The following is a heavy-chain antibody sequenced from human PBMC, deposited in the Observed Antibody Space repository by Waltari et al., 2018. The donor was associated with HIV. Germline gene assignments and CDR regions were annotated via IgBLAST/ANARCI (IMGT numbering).Heavy chain of an antibody. J-gene: IGHJ4*02. V-gene: IGHV5-51*01. Sequence: EVQLEQSGAEMKKPGESLRISCKASGYNFGRYWISWVRQIPGKGLEWMGIIFPSDSNTRYSASFRGQVTISADKSINTTFLQWTTLKASDSAIYYCATGPDHYCDFWGQGTQVTVSS. CDR2: IFPSDSNT. CDR3: ATGPDHYCDF. CDR1: GYNFGRYW. D-gene: IGHD4-4*01.